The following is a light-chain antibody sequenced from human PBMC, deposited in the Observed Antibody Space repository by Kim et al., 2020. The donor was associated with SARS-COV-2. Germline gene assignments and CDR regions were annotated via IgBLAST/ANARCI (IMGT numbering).Light chain of an antibody. V-gene: IGLV3-1*01. J-gene: IGLJ1*01. Sequence: SYELTQPPSVSVSPGQTVTIVCPGDKLGDKSTSWYQLKPGQSPLLVIYEDTKRPSGIPERFSGSNSGNTATLTISGTQALDAADYYCQAWDSSTSWRVFG. CDR3: QAWDSSTSWRV. CDR1: KLGDKS. CDR2: EDT.